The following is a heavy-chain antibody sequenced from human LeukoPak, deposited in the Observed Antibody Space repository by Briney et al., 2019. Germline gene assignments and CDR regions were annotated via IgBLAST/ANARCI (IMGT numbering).Heavy chain of an antibody. J-gene: IGHJ4*02. CDR1: GGSISRSSYY. CDR2: IYYSGST. CDR3: ARADSSGTEDY. Sequence: SETLSLTCSVSGGSISRSSYYWGWIRQPPGKGLEWIGSIYYSGSTNYNPSLKSRVTISVDTSKNQFSLKLSSVTAADTAVYYCARADSSGTEDYWGQGTLVTVSS. V-gene: IGHV4-39*07. D-gene: IGHD6-25*01.